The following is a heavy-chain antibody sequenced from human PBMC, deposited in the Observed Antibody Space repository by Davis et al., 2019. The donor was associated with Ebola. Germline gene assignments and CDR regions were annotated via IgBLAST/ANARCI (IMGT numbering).Heavy chain of an antibody. CDR3: ATGGYSYGLDY. Sequence: MPSETLSLTCAVSGGSFSGYYWSWIRQPPGKGLEWIGEINHSGSTNYIPSLKSRVTISVGTSKNQFSLKLSSVTAADTAVYYCATGGYSYGLDYWGQGTLVTVSS. D-gene: IGHD5-18*01. CDR2: INHSGST. CDR1: GGSFSGYY. J-gene: IGHJ4*02. V-gene: IGHV4-34*01.